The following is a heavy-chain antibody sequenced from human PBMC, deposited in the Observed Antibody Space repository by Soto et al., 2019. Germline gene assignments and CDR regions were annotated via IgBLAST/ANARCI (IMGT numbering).Heavy chain of an antibody. D-gene: IGHD2-21*02. CDR3: AREYGGNSGTFDY. CDR2: INHSGST. V-gene: IGHV4-34*01. Sequence: QVQLQQWGAGLLKPSETLSLTCAVYGGSFSGYYWSWIRQPPGKGLEWIGEINHSGSTNYNPSLKSRVTISVDTSKNQFSLKLSSVTAADTAVYYCAREYGGNSGTFDYWGQGTLVIVSS. CDR1: GGSFSGYY. J-gene: IGHJ4*02.